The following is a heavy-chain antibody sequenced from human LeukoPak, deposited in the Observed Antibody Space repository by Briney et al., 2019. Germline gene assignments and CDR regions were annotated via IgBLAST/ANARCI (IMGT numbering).Heavy chain of an antibody. V-gene: IGHV1-24*01. J-gene: IGHJ4*02. CDR1: GYTLTELS. Sequence: GASVKVSCKVSGYTLTELSMHWVRQAPGKGLEWMGGFDPEDGETIYAQKFQGRVTMTEDTSTDTAYMELSSLRSEDTAVYYCATGGPPYYYDSSGFSYFDYWGQGTLVTVSS. CDR2: FDPEDGET. CDR3: ATGGPPYYYDSSGFSYFDY. D-gene: IGHD3-22*01.